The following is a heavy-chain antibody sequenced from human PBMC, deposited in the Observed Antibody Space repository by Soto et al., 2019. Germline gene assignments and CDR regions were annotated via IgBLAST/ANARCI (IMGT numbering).Heavy chain of an antibody. CDR1: GFTFSSYS. V-gene: IGHV3-21*01. CDR2: ISSSSSYI. J-gene: IGHJ6*02. D-gene: IGHD6-19*01. Sequence: EVQLVESGGGLVKPGGSLRLSCAASGFTFSSYSMNWVRQAPGKGLEWVSSISSSSSYIYYADSVKGRFTISRDNAKNSLYLQMNSLRDEDTAVYYCARDGAVAGSKDSYYYYGMDVWGQGTTVTVSS. CDR3: ARDGAVAGSKDSYYYYGMDV.